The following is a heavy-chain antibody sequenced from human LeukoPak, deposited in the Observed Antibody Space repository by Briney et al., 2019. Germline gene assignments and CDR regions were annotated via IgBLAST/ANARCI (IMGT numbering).Heavy chain of an antibody. J-gene: IGHJ3*02. D-gene: IGHD4-23*01. CDR3: ARRTNYGGNSLIAFDI. CDR2: INTNTGNP. V-gene: IGHV7-4-1*02. Sequence: ASVKVSCKASGYTFTSYGISWVRQAPGQGLEWMGWINTNTGNPTYAQGFTGRFVFSLDTSVSTAYLQISSLKAEDTAVYYCARRTNYGGNSLIAFDIWGQGTMVTVSS. CDR1: GYTFTSYG.